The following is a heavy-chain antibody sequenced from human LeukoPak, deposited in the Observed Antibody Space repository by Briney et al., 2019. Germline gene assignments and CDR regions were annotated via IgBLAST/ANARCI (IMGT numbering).Heavy chain of an antibody. Sequence: GGSLTLYCAASAFTFSSYEMNWVRQAPGKGLEWISYISSSGSTIYYADSVKGRFTISRDNAKNSLYLQMNSLRAEDTAVYFCARGSSSWYNYWGQGSLVTVSS. CDR1: AFTFSSYE. J-gene: IGHJ4*02. V-gene: IGHV3-48*03. D-gene: IGHD6-13*01. CDR3: ARGSSSWYNY. CDR2: ISSSGSTI.